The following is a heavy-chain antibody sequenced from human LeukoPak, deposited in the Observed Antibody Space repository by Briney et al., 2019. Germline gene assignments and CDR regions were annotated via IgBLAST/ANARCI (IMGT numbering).Heavy chain of an antibody. Sequence: ASVTVSCKASGYTFTGYYMHWVRQAPGQGLEWMGWINPNSGGTKYVQKFQGRVTMTRDTSISTAYMELNRLRSDDTAVYYCARDYGGNSYNWFDLWGQGTLVTVSS. D-gene: IGHD4-23*01. V-gene: IGHV1-2*02. CDR1: GYTFTGYY. J-gene: IGHJ5*01. CDR3: ARDYGGNSYNWFDL. CDR2: INPNSGGT.